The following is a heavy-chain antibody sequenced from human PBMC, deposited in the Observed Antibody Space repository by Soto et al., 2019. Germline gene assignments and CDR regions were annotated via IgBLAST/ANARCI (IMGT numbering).Heavy chain of an antibody. Sequence: ASVKVSCKASGYTFTSYGISWVRQAPGQGLEWMGWISAYNGNTNYAQKLQGRVTMTTDTSTSTAYMELRSLRSDDTAVYYCARVEYSSSHLPFDYWGQGTLVTVSS. CDR2: ISAYNGNT. V-gene: IGHV1-18*01. CDR1: GYTFTSYG. D-gene: IGHD6-6*01. J-gene: IGHJ4*02. CDR3: ARVEYSSSHLPFDY.